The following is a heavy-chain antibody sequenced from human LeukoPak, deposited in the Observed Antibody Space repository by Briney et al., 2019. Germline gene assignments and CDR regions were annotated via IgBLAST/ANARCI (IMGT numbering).Heavy chain of an antibody. CDR3: ARVVYYDSSGYRHFDY. CDR1: GGTFSSYA. J-gene: IGHJ4*02. D-gene: IGHD3-22*01. V-gene: IGHV1-69*04. CDR2: IIPILGIA. Sequence: SVKVSCKASGGTFSSYAISWVRQAPGQGLAWMGRIIPILGIANYAQKFQGRVTITADKSTSTAYMELSSLRSEDTAVYYCARVVYYDSSGYRHFDYWGQGTLVTVSS.